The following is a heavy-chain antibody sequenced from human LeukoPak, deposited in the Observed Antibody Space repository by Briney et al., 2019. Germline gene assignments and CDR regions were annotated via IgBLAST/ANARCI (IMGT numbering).Heavy chain of an antibody. Sequence: PGGSLRLSCTASGFTFNNYWMSWVRQAPGKGREWVANIKQDGSERYYLDSVKGRFTISRDNAKNSLYLKMNSLRAEDTAVYYCARVTSISWDYWGQGTLVTVSS. D-gene: IGHD6-13*01. CDR3: ARVTSISWDY. CDR2: IKQDGSER. J-gene: IGHJ4*02. V-gene: IGHV3-7*04. CDR1: GFTFNNYW.